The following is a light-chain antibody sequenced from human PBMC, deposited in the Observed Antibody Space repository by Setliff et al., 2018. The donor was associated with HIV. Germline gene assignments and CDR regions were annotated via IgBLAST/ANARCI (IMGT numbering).Light chain of an antibody. V-gene: IGLV2-18*02. J-gene: IGLJ1*01. CDR1: SSDVGNYNR. Sequence: QSVLTQPPSVSGSPGQSVTISCTGTSSDVGNYNRVSWYQQPPGAAPKLIIYEVSNRPSGVPDRFSGSKSGNTASLTISGLQAEDEALYFCSSYTSIIPFVFGTGTKVTVL. CDR2: EVS. CDR3: SSYTSIIPFV.